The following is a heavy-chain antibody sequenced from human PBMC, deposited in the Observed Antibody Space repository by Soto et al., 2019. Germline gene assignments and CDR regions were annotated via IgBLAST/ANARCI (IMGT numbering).Heavy chain of an antibody. J-gene: IGHJ3*02. D-gene: IGHD1-1*01. CDR1: GVSINSGGYS. CDR3: ARGSQLERDALDI. Sequence: QVQLQESGPGLVKPSQTLSLTCSVSGVSINSGGYSWSWIRHHTGKGLEWIGYIYYTGHTFYTPSLKSRVAMSLDTSKNQFSLNLSSVTAADTAVSYCARGSQLERDALDIWGQGTMVTVSS. CDR2: IYYTGHT. V-gene: IGHV4-31*03.